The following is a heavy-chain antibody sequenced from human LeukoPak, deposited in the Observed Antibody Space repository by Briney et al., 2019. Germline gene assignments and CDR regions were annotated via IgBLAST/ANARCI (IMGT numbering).Heavy chain of an antibody. V-gene: IGHV3-15*01. J-gene: IGHJ3*02. CDR2: IKSKTDGGTR. D-gene: IGHD3-16*02. CDR1: GFTFNNVW. CDR3: ATYRPSGEDAFDI. Sequence: GGSLRLSCAASGFTFNNVWMSWVRQAPGKRLEWVGRIKSKTDGGTRDYAAPVKGRFTISRDDSKNTLYLQMNSLKTEDTAVYYCATYRPSGEDAFDICGQGTMVTVSS.